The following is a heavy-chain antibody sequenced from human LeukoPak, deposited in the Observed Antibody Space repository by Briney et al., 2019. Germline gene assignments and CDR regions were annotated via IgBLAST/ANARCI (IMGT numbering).Heavy chain of an antibody. CDR2: INYSGRT. D-gene: IGHD4-17*01. Sequence: SETLSLTCYVSGGSITGSIYYWGWIRQPPGKGLEWIGTINYSGRTYYHPSLKSRVTISVDTSKNQFSLKLNSVTAADTAVYFCARATNDFGDYGVPFWGQGTLVIVSS. V-gene: IGHV4-39*07. J-gene: IGHJ4*02. CDR3: ARATNDFGDYGVPF. CDR1: GGSITGSIYY.